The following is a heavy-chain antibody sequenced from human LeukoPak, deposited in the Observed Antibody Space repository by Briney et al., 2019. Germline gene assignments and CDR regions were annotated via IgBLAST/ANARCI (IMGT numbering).Heavy chain of an antibody. CDR2: ISGSGGST. CDR1: GFTFSSYA. D-gene: IGHD6-19*01. V-gene: IGHV3-23*01. J-gene: IGHJ4*02. CDR3: AKVRRGQWLAQIRYYFDY. Sequence: GGSLRLSCAASGFTFSSYAMSWVRQAPGKGLEWVSAISGSGGSTYYADSVKGRFTISRDNSKNTLYLQMKSLRAEDTAVYYCAKVRRGQWLAQIRYYFDYWGQGTLVTVSS.